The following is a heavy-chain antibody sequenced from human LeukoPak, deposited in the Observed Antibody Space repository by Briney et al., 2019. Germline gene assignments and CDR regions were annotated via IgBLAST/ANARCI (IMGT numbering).Heavy chain of an antibody. J-gene: IGHJ3*02. V-gene: IGHV4-30-2*01. Sequence: SETLSLTCTVSGGSISSGGYYWSWIRQPPGKGLEWIGYIYHSGSTYYNPSLKSRVTISVDRSKNQFSLKLSSVTAADTAVYYCARELYSSSLAFDIWGQGTMVTVSS. CDR1: GGSISSGGYY. CDR3: ARELYSSSLAFDI. D-gene: IGHD6-6*01. CDR2: IYHSGST.